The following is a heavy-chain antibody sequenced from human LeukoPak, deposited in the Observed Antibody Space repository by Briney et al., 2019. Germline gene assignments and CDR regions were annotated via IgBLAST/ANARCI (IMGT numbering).Heavy chain of an antibody. D-gene: IGHD3-22*01. J-gene: IGHJ4*02. CDR1: GGSISSGGYY. V-gene: IGHV4-31*03. Sequence: SSETLSLTCTVSGGSISSGGYYWSWIRQHPGKGLEWIGYIYYSGSTYYNPSLKSRVTISVDTSKNQFSLKLSSVTAADTAVYYCARKGGDGYYDSSGYYYGSVYFDYWGQGTLVTVSS. CDR3: ARKGGDGYYDSSGYYYGSVYFDY. CDR2: IYYSGST.